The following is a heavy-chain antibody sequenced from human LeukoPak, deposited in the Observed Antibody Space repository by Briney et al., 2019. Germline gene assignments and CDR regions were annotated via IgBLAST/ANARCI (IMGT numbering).Heavy chain of an antibody. CDR3: ATYYVGAGGRGH. Sequence: SGPTLVKPSETLSLTCTVSGASVSSNSYHWRWIRQAPGKGLEWIGHSGNCDYKPSLKSRITIATDTSNNHFSLNLVSVTAADTAVYYCATYYVGAGGRGHWGPGTSVTVSS. D-gene: IGHD3-16*01. J-gene: IGHJ4*02. V-gene: IGHV4-61*03. CDR2: HSGNC. CDR1: GASVSSNSYH.